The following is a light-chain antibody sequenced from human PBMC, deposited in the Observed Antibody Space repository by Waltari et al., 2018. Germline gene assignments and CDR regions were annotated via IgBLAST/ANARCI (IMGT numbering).Light chain of an antibody. V-gene: IGLV2-14*01. CDR1: TSDIGANNY. Sequence: QSALTQPASVSGSPGQSITLSCTGTTSDIGANNYLSRYRQHPGKAPNLILYHVTARPSVVSNRFSGSKSGNTASLTISGLQAEDEADYFCSSYTITYTRVFGGGTKLTVL. CDR3: SSYTITYTRV. CDR2: HVT. J-gene: IGLJ3*02.